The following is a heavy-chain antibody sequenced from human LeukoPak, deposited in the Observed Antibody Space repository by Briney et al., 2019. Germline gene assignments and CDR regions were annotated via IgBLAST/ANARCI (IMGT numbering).Heavy chain of an antibody. J-gene: IGHJ4*02. Sequence: GGSLRLSCAASGFTFSDYYMSWIRQAPGEGLEWVSYISSSGSTLYYADSVKGRITISRDNAKNSLYLQMNSLRAEDTAVYYCARRRYNWNAIDYWGQGTLVTVSS. V-gene: IGHV3-11*01. CDR3: ARRRYNWNAIDY. D-gene: IGHD1-20*01. CDR1: GFTFSDYY. CDR2: ISSSGSTL.